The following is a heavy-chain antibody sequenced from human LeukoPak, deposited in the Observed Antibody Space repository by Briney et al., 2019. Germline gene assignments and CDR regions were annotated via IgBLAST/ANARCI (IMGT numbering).Heavy chain of an antibody. Sequence: PSETLSLTCTVSGDSISSYYWNWIRQPPGKGLEWIGYIYYSGSTNYNPSLKSRVTISVDTSKNQFSLKLSSVTAADTAVYYCARDSGYDTDAFDIWGQGTMVTVSS. V-gene: IGHV4-59*01. J-gene: IGHJ3*02. CDR3: ARDSGYDTDAFDI. CDR2: IYYSGST. CDR1: GDSISSYY. D-gene: IGHD5-12*01.